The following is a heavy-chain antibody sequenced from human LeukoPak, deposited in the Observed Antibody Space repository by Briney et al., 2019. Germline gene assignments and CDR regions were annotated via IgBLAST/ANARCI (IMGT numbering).Heavy chain of an antibody. CDR2: IIPIFGTA. CDR1: GGTFSSYA. Sequence: REASVKVSCKASGGTFSSYAISWVRQAPGQGLEWMGGIIPIFGTANYAQKFQGRVTITADESTSTAYMELSSLRSEDTAVYYCARDCSSTSCYGPEYFQHWGQGTLVTVSS. J-gene: IGHJ1*01. V-gene: IGHV1-69*13. D-gene: IGHD2-2*01. CDR3: ARDCSSTSCYGPEYFQH.